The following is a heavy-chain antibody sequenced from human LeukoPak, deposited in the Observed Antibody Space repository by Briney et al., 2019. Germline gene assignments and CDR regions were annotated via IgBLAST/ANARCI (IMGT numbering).Heavy chain of an antibody. CDR2: INHSGST. Sequence: SETLSLTCAVYGGSFSGYYWSWIRQPPGKGLEWIGEINHSGSTNYNPSLKSRVTISVDTSKNQFSLKLSSVTAADTAVYYCARGLKVKAAADAYFDYWGQGTLVTVSS. V-gene: IGHV4-34*01. J-gene: IGHJ4*02. CDR1: GGSFSGYY. D-gene: IGHD6-13*01. CDR3: ARGLKVKAAADAYFDY.